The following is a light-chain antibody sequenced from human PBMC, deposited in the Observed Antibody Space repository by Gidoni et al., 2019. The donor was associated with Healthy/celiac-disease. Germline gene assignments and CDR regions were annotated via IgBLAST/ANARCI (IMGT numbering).Light chain of an antibody. J-gene: IGKJ1*01. CDR1: QGISSY. V-gene: IGKV1-8*01. CDR2: DAS. CDR3: QQYNSYPPT. Sequence: AIPTTQSPSSLSASTGDRVTITCRASQGISSYLAWYQQKPGKAPKLLIYDASTLQSGVPSRFSGSGSGTDFTLTISSPQSEDFATYYCQQYNSYPPTFGQGTKVEIK.